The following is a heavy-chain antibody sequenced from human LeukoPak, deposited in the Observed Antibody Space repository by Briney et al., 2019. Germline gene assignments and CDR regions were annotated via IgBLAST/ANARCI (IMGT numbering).Heavy chain of an antibody. D-gene: IGHD3-9*01. Sequence: PGRSLRLSCAASGFTFSSYAMHWVRQAPGKGLEWVAVISYDGSNKYYADSVKGRFTISRDNSKNTLYLQMNSLRAEDTAVYYCAKVGLGYFDWLLSFFDYWGQGTLVTVSS. CDR2: ISYDGSNK. J-gene: IGHJ4*02. V-gene: IGHV3-30-3*01. CDR1: GFTFSSYA. CDR3: AKVGLGYFDWLLSFFDY.